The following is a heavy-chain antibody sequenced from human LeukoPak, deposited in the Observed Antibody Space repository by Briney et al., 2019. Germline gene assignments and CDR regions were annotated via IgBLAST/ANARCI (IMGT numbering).Heavy chain of an antibody. V-gene: IGHV3-48*04. CDR3: ARDQDYDSSGYLVGGFDY. CDR2: MSSSTRTI. D-gene: IGHD3-22*01. CDR1: GFTFSSYS. Sequence: GGSLRLSCAASGFTFSSYSMSWVRQAPGKGLEWVSYMSSSTRTIYYADSVKGRFTISRDNAKSSLYLQMNSLRAEDTAVYYCARDQDYDSSGYLVGGFDYWGQGTLVTVSS. J-gene: IGHJ4*02.